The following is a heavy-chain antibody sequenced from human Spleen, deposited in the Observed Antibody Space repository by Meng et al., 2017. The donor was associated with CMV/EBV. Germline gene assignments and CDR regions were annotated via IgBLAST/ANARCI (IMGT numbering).Heavy chain of an antibody. CDR1: GFTFDDYA. V-gene: IGHV3-9*01. D-gene: IGHD3-22*01. CDR2: ISWNSGSI. Sequence: SLKISCAASGFTFDDYAMHWVRQAPGKGLEWVSGISWNSGSIGYADSVKGRFTISRDNSKNTLYLQMNSLRAEDTAVYYCAKDQIRVAVVITTFPPHGDYWGQGTLVTVSS. CDR3: AKDQIRVAVVITTFPPHGDY. J-gene: IGHJ4*02.